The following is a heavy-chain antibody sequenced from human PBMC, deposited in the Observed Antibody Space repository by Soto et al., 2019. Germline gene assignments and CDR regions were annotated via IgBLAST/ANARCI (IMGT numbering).Heavy chain of an antibody. CDR2: IYYSGST. CDR1: GGSISSYY. V-gene: IGHV4-59*01. CDR3: ARTISYYGMDV. J-gene: IGHJ6*02. D-gene: IGHD3-3*01. Sequence: NPSETLSLTCTVSGGSISSYYWSWIRQPPGKGLEWIGYIYYSGSTNYNPSLKSRVTISVDTSKNQFSLKLSSVTAADTAVYYCARTISYYGMDVWGQGTTVTVSS.